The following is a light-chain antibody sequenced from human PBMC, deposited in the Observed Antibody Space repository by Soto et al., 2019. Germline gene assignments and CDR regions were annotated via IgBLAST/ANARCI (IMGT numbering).Light chain of an antibody. CDR2: KAS. CDR3: QQYNSYSPWT. Sequence: DIQMTQSPSTLSASVGDRVTITCRASQSISSWLAWYQQKPGKAPKLLIYKASSLESGVASRFSGSGSGTEVTLTISSLQPDDFATYYCQQYNSYSPWTFGQGTKVEIK. CDR1: QSISSW. J-gene: IGKJ1*01. V-gene: IGKV1-5*03.